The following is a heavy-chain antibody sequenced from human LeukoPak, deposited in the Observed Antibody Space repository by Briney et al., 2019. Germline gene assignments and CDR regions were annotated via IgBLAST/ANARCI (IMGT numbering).Heavy chain of an antibody. CDR3: ARENSMYYFDY. D-gene: IGHD2/OR15-2a*01. J-gene: IGHJ4*02. Sequence: AGGSLRLSCAASGFTFSSYWMSWVRQAPGKGLEWVANIKQDGSEKYYVDSVKGQFTISRDNAKNSLYLQMNSLRAKDTAVYYCARENSMYYFDYWGQGTLVTVSS. V-gene: IGHV3-7*01. CDR2: IKQDGSEK. CDR1: GFTFSSYW.